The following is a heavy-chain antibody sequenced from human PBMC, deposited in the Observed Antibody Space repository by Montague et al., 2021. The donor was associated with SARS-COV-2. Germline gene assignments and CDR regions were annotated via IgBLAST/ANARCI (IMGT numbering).Heavy chain of an antibody. CDR3: ARDLGRTGYYYGLDV. D-gene: IGHD3/OR15-3a*01. CDR2: FYYSGST. CDR1: GGSLSSGGYY. Sequence: TLSLTCTVSGGSLSSGGYYWSWIRQLPGKGLEWLGYFYYSGSTYYNPSLKSRVFISADMSENQFFLNLTSVTAADAAVYYCARDLGRTGYYYGLDVWGQGTTVTVSS. J-gene: IGHJ6*02. V-gene: IGHV4-31*03.